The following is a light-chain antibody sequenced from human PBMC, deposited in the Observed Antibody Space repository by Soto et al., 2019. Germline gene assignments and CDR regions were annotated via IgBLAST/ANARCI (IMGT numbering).Light chain of an antibody. Sequence: QSALTQPPSASGSPGQSDTISCTGTSSDVGRYNYISWYQQRPGKAPKLIIYEVSKRPSGVPDRLSGFKYGNTASLTVSGLQAEDEADYYCSSFAGNSRYVSGTGSKVTVL. CDR2: EVS. J-gene: IGLJ1*01. CDR1: SSDVGRYNY. V-gene: IGLV2-8*01. CDR3: SSFAGNSRYV.